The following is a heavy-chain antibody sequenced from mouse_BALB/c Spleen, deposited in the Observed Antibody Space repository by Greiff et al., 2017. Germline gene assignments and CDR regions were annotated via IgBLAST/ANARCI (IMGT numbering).Heavy chain of an antibody. CDR3: NVKGAIGGFYFDY. V-gene: IGHV14-4*02. CDR2: IDPENGDT. CDR1: GFNIKDYY. J-gene: IGHJ2*01. Sequence: VQLQQSGAALVRSGASVKLSCTASGFNIKDYYMHWVQQRPEQGLEWIGWIDPENGDTEYAPKFQGKATMTADTSSNTAYLQLSSLTSEDTAVYYCNVKGAIGGFYFDYWGQGTTLTVSS. D-gene: IGHD3-1*01.